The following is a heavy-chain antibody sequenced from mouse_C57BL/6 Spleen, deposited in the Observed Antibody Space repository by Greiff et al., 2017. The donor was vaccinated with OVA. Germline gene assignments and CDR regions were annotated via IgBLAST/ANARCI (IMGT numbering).Heavy chain of an antibody. Sequence: EVKLLESGPGLVKPSQSLSLTCSVTGYSITSGYYWNWIRQFPGNKLEWMGYISYDGSNNYNPSLKNRISITRDTSKNQFFLKLNSVTTEDTATYYCARASYSNPFDYWGQGTTLTVSS. D-gene: IGHD2-5*01. J-gene: IGHJ2*01. CDR3: ARASYSNPFDY. V-gene: IGHV3-6*01. CDR1: GYSITSGYY. CDR2: ISYDGSN.